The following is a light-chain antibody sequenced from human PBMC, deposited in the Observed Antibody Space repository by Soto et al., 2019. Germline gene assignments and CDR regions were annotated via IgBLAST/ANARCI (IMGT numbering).Light chain of an antibody. CDR3: AAWEDSLSGGV. Sequence: QSVLTQPPSASGTPGQRVTISCSGSSSNIGSNYVYWYQQLPGTAPKLLIYSNNQRPSGVPDRFSDSKSGTSASLAISGLRSEDEADYYCAAWEDSLSGGVFGGGTTLHVL. CDR1: SSNIGSNY. J-gene: IGLJ2*01. V-gene: IGLV1-47*02. CDR2: SNN.